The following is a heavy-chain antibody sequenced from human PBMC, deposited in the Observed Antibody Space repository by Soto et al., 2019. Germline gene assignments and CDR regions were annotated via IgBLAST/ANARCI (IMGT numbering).Heavy chain of an antibody. Sequence: QMQLQESGPGLVKPSQTLSLTCTVSGDSDTSDSYRWSWIRQHPGKGLEWIGYIYYSGSPYYNPCLKRRATISVDTSKNQFSLRLTSVSGADSAVYYCARVRENYFDYWGQGILVTVSS. J-gene: IGHJ4*02. CDR3: ARVRENYFDY. CDR1: GDSDTSDSYR. CDR2: IYYSGSP. V-gene: IGHV4-31*03.